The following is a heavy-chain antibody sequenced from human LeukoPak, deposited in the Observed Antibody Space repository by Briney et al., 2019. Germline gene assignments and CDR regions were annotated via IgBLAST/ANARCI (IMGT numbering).Heavy chain of an antibody. Sequence: SETLSLTCAVYGGSFSGYYWSWIRQPPGKGLEWIGEINHSGSTNYNPSLKSRVTISVDTSKNQFSLKLSSVTAADTAVYYCARDGYSYGYYYYYMDVWGKGTTVTVSS. CDR2: INHSGST. CDR1: GGSFSGYY. V-gene: IGHV4-34*01. D-gene: IGHD5-18*01. CDR3: ARDGYSYGYYYYYMDV. J-gene: IGHJ6*03.